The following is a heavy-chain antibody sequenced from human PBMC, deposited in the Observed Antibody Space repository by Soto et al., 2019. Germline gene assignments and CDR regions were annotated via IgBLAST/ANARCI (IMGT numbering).Heavy chain of an antibody. CDR3: AIQTMVRGVIPTYDY. J-gene: IGHJ4*02. D-gene: IGHD3-10*01. CDR1: GFTFSSYG. V-gene: IGHV3-33*01. CDR2: IWYDGSNK. Sequence: QVQLVESGGGVVQPGRSLRLSCAASGFTFSSYGMHWVRQAPGKGLEWVAVIWYDGSNKYYADSVKGRFTISRDNSKNTLYLQMNSLRVEDTAVYYCAIQTMVRGVIPTYDYWGQGTLVTVSS.